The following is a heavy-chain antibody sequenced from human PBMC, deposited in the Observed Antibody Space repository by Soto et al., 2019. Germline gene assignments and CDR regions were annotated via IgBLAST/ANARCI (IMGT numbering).Heavy chain of an antibody. CDR2: ISGSGGST. CDR1: GFTFSSYA. Sequence: PGGSLRLSCAASGFTFSSYAINWVRQAPGKGLEWVSVISGSGGSTYYADSVKGRFTISRDNSKNTLYLQMNSLRAEDTAVYYCAKGGLEMATTPDDVWGQGTTVTVS. J-gene: IGHJ6*02. D-gene: IGHD5-12*01. CDR3: AKGGLEMATTPDDV. V-gene: IGHV3-23*01.